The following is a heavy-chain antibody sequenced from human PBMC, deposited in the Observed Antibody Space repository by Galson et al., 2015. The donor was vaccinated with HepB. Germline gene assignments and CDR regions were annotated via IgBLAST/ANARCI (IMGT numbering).Heavy chain of an antibody. D-gene: IGHD4-17*01. J-gene: IGHJ4*02. Sequence: SLRLSCAASGFTFSTYIMNWVRQAPGKGLEWVSYITGSSNTIFYADSVKGRFTISRDNAKNSLYLQMNSLRDEDTAVYYCVRLGEVDYGDSCHDDWCQGTLVCVSA. V-gene: IGHV3-48*02. CDR3: VRLGEVDYGDSCHDD. CDR1: GFTFSTYI. CDR2: ITGSSNTI.